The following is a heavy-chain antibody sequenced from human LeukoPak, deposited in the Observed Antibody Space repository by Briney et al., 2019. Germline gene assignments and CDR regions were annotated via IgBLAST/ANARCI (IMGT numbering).Heavy chain of an antibody. Sequence: PGGSLRLSCAASGFTFSSYWMSWARQAPGKGLEWVASINHNGNVNYYVDSVKGRFTISRDNAKNSLYLQMSNLRAEDTAVYYCAKDRDWGQGTLVTVSS. V-gene: IGHV3-7*03. J-gene: IGHJ4*02. CDR3: AKDRD. CDR1: GFTFSSYW. CDR2: INHNGNVN. D-gene: IGHD3-10*01.